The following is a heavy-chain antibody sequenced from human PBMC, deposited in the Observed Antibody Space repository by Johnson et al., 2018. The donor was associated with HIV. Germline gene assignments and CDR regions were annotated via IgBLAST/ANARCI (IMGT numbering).Heavy chain of an antibody. J-gene: IGHJ3*02. V-gene: IGHV3-NL1*01. D-gene: IGHD6-6*01. CDR1: GFTFSSYG. CDR2: ISGSGGST. Sequence: QVQLVESGGGVVQPGGSLRLSCAASGFTFSSYGMHWVRQAPGKGLEWVSAISGSGGSTYYADSVKGRFTISRDNSKNTLYLQMNSLRAEDTAVDYCAKDRRTYSSSADAVDIWGKGTMVTVSS. CDR3: AKDRRTYSSSADAVDI.